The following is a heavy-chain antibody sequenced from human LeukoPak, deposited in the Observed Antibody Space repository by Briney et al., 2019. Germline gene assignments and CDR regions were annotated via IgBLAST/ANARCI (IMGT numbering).Heavy chain of an antibody. J-gene: IGHJ4*02. D-gene: IGHD4-17*01. V-gene: IGHV3-23*01. CDR3: AKDLRYGDQK. Sequence: GRSLRLSCTASGFTFSSYAMSWVRQAPGKGLEWVSAISGSGSNTYYADSVKGRFTISRDNSKNTLYLQMNSLRAEDTAVYYCAKDLRYGDQKGGQGTLVTVSS. CDR1: GFTFSSYA. CDR2: ISGSGSNT.